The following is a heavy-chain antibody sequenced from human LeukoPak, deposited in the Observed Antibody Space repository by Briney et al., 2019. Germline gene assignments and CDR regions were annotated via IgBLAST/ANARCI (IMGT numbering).Heavy chain of an antibody. Sequence: SETLSLTCTASGGSISFYYWSWIRQPPGKGLEWIGYIYNSGSTNYNPSLKSRVTISVDTSKNQFSLKLSSVTAADTAVYYCARAFGGVIVDYWGQGTLVTVSS. CDR1: GGSISFYY. J-gene: IGHJ4*02. CDR2: IYNSGST. V-gene: IGHV4-59*01. D-gene: IGHD3-16*02. CDR3: ARAFGGVIVDY.